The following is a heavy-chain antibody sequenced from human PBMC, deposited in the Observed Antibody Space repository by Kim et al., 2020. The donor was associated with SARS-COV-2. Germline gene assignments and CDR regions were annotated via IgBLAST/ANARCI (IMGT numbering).Heavy chain of an antibody. D-gene: IGHD3-3*01. CDR2: ISSSGSTI. CDR1: GFTFSSYE. V-gene: IGHV3-48*03. J-gene: IGHJ6*02. CDR3: ARGRSYYDFWSGYYTDYYYYYGMDV. Sequence: GGSLRLSCAASGFTFSSYEMNWVRQAPGKGLEWVSYISSSGSTIYYADSVKGRFTISRDNAKNSLYLQMNSLRAEDTAVYYCARGRSYYDFWSGYYTDYYYYYGMDVWGQGTTVTVSS.